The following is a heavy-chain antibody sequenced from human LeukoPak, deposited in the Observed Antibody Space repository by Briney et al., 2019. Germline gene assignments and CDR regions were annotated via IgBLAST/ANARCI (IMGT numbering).Heavy chain of an antibody. D-gene: IGHD3-3*01. CDR2: IYYSGST. V-gene: IGHV4-39*07. Sequence: PSETLSLICTVSGGSISSSSYYWGWIRQPPGKGLEWIGSIYYSGSTYYNPSLKSRVTISVDTSKNQFSLKLSSVTAADTAVYYCAREVPKITIFGVVNDYYFDYWGQGTLVTVSS. J-gene: IGHJ4*02. CDR3: AREVPKITIFGVVNDYYFDY. CDR1: GGSISSSSYY.